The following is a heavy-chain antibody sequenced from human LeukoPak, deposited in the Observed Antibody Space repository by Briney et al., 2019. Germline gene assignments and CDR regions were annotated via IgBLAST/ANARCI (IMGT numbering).Heavy chain of an antibody. D-gene: IGHD4-11*01. J-gene: IGHJ4*02. CDR3: ARLRASPSYSNYVRLPGYYFDY. CDR2: INHSGST. V-gene: IGHV4-34*01. CDR1: GGSFSGYY. Sequence: SETLSLTCAAYGGSFSGYYWSWIRQPPGKGLEWIGEINHSGSTNYNPSLKSRVTISVDTSKNQFSLKLSSVPAADTALYYCARLRASPSYSNYVRLPGYYFDYWGQGTLVTVSS.